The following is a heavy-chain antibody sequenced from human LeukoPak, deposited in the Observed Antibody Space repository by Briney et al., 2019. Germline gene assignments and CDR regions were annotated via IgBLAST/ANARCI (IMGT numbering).Heavy chain of an antibody. CDR3: ARGAYYDFWSGPQSDAFDI. Sequence: KPSETLSLTCTVSGGSISSGSYYWSWIRQPAGKGLEWIGRIYTSGSTNYNPSLKSRATISVDTSKNQFSLKLSSVTAADTAVYYCARGAYYDFWSGPQSDAFDIWGQGTMVTVSS. J-gene: IGHJ3*02. CDR1: GGSISSGSYY. CDR2: IYTSGST. V-gene: IGHV4-61*02. D-gene: IGHD3-3*01.